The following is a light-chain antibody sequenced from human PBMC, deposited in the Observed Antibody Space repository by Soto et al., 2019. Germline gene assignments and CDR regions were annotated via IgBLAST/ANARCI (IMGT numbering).Light chain of an antibody. V-gene: IGLV2-14*01. CDR2: EVT. CDR1: SSDVGGYHY. J-gene: IGLJ2*01. CDR3: ISFTRSNTVV. Sequence: QSVLTQPASVSGAPGQSITISCTGTSSDVGGYHYVSWYQQHPGRAPKLMIYEVTNRPSGVSNRFSGSKSGNTASLTIFGLQADDEADDYCISFTRSNTVVFGGGSKVTVL.